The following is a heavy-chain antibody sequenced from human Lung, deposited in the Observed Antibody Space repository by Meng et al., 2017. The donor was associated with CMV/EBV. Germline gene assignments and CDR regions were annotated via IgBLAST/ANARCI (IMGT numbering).Heavy chain of an antibody. CDR1: GFTFSSYS. D-gene: IGHD2-21*01. Sequence: GGSXRLSCAASGFTFSSYSMNWVRQAPGKGLEWVSSISNSGAYIYYADSVKGRFSISRDNARNSLYLHMNSLRAEDTAVYYCTRDVSPRSSAYFAIYYFYALDVWXQGTAVTVSS. CDR2: ISNSGAYI. CDR3: TRDVSPRSSAYFAIYYFYALDV. V-gene: IGHV3-21*01. J-gene: IGHJ6*02.